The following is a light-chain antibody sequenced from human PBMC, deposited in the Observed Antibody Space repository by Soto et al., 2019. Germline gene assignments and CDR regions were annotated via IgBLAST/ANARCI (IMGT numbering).Light chain of an antibody. CDR1: SGHSSYA. CDR2: LNSDGRH. J-gene: IGLJ3*02. V-gene: IGLV4-69*01. Sequence: QSVLTQSPSASASLGASVKLTCTLSSGHSSYAIAWHQQQPGKGPRYLMKLNSDGRHSKGDGIPDRFSGSSSGAERYLTISSLQSEDEADYYCQTWGTGIRVFGGGTKLTVL. CDR3: QTWGTGIRV.